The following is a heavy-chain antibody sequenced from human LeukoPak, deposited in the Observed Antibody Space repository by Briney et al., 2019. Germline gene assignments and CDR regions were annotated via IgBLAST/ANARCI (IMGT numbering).Heavy chain of an antibody. D-gene: IGHD6-19*01. V-gene: IGHV4-59*01. CDR2: IYYSGST. CDR1: GGSISSYY. CDR3: AREHYTSGWYIRD. Sequence: SETLSLTCTVSGGSISSYYWSWIRQPPGKGLEWIGYIYYSGSTNYNPSLKSRVTISVDTSKNQFSLKLSSVTAADTAVYYCAREHYTSGWYIRDWGRGTLVTVSS. J-gene: IGHJ4*02.